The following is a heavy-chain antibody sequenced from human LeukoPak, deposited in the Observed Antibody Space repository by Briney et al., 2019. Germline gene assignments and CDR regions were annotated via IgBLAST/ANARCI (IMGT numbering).Heavy chain of an antibody. Sequence: GGSLRLSCAASGFTFSSYAMSWVRQAPGKGLEWVSAIGGSGGSTYYADSVKGRFTISRDNAKNSLYLQMNSLRAEDTAVYYCARGYSSSSHWGQGTLVTVSS. CDR1: GFTFSSYA. V-gene: IGHV3-23*01. CDR2: IGGSGGST. J-gene: IGHJ4*02. D-gene: IGHD6-13*01. CDR3: ARGYSSSSH.